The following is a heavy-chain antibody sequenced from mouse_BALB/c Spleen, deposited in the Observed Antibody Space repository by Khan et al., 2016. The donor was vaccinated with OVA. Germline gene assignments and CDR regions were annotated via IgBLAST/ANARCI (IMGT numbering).Heavy chain of an antibody. CDR1: GYGFTNYW. V-gene: IGHV1-63*01. CDR3: AREGGNYGWFTY. J-gene: IGHJ3*01. D-gene: IGHD2-1*01. Sequence: VQLQESGAEVVRPGTSVRISCKASGYGFTNYWLGWIKQRPGHGLEWIGDIYPGSGKTYNNEKFKGKATLTADNSSSTAYMQLNSLTSEDSAVYFCAREGGNYGWFTYWGQGTLVTVSA. CDR2: IYPGSGKT.